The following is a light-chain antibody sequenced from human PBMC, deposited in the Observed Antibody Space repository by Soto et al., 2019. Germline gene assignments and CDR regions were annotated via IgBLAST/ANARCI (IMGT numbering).Light chain of an antibody. CDR2: EVS. V-gene: IGLV2-14*01. Sequence: QSVLTKPAFVSGSPGQSITVSCTGTSSGVGGYNYVSWYQHPPGKAPKLMISEVSNRPSGVSNRFSGSKSGNTASLTISGLQAEDEADYYCSSYTSTSTRVFGTGTKVTVL. J-gene: IGLJ1*01. CDR1: SSGVGGYNY. CDR3: SSYTSTSTRV.